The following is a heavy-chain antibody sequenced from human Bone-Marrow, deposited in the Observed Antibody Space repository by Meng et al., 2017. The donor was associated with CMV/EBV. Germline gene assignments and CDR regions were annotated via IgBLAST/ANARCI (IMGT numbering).Heavy chain of an antibody. CDR3: ARDHNWGPDY. CDR2: IMPYSGDT. D-gene: IGHD1-1*01. CDR1: GYTFTGHY. Sequence: ASVKVSCKASGYTFTGHYLHWVRQAPGQGLEWMGWIMPYSGDTNYAQTFQGRVTMTSDTSLSTAHMELSSLRSDDTAVYYCARDHNWGPDYWGQGTLVTVSS. V-gene: IGHV1-2*02. J-gene: IGHJ4*02.